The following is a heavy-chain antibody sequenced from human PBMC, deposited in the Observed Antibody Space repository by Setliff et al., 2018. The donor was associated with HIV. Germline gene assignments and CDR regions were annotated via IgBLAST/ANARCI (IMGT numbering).Heavy chain of an antibody. CDR1: GYTFTSYG. J-gene: IGHJ4*02. CDR2: ISAYNGNT. D-gene: IGHD1-1*01. V-gene: IGHV1-18*01. Sequence: ASVKVSCKASGYTFTSYGISWVRQAPGQGLEWMGWISAYNGNTNYAQKLQGRVTMTTDTSTSTAYMELRSLRSDDTAVYYCAKAGRPTLDNYFFDSWGQGALVTVSS. CDR3: AKAGRPTLDNYFFDS.